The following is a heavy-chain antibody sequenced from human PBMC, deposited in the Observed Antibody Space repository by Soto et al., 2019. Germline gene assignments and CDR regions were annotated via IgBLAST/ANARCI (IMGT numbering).Heavy chain of an antibody. D-gene: IGHD3-22*01. V-gene: IGHV5-51*01. CDR1: GYSFTSYW. CDR3: ASYYDSSGYYYYAFDI. J-gene: IGHJ3*02. CDR2: IYPGDSDT. Sequence: GESLKISCQGSGYSFTSYWIGWVRQMPGKGLEWMGIIYPGDSDTRYSPSFQGQVTISADKSISTAYLQWSSLKASDTAMYYCASYYDSSGYYYYAFDIWGQGTMVTVSS.